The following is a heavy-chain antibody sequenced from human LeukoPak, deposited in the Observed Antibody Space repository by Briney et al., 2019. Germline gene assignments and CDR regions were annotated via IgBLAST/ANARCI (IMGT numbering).Heavy chain of an antibody. CDR2: IYYSGST. Sequence: SETLSLTCTVSGGSISSYYWNWIRQPPGKGLEWIGYIYYSGSTNYNPSLKSRVTISVDTSKNQFSLKLSSVTAADTAVYYCARGSSGWTGGAYFDYWGQGTLVTVSS. J-gene: IGHJ4*02. V-gene: IGHV4-59*01. CDR1: GGSISSYY. CDR3: ARGSSGWTGGAYFDY. D-gene: IGHD6-19*01.